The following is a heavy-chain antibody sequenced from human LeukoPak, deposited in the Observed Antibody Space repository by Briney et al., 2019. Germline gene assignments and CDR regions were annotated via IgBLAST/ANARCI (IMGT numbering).Heavy chain of an antibody. CDR1: GFSFSSYA. V-gene: IGHV3-64*01. J-gene: IGHJ4*02. Sequence: QTGGSLRLSCAASGFSFSSYAMHGVRQAPGKGLEYVSSISNDGGSTYYANSVKGRFTISRDNSKNTLYLQMGSLRAEDMAVYYCARGGAYGSGSYYNMNFWGQGTLVTVSS. CDR3: ARGGAYGSGSYYNMNF. CDR2: ISNDGGST. D-gene: IGHD3-10*01.